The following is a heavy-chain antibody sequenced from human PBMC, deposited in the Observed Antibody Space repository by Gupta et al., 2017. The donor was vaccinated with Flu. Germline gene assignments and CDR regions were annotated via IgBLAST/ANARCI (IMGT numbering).Heavy chain of an antibody. CDR2: IYTSGTT. D-gene: IGHD6-13*01. CDR1: GGSISSGSYY. J-gene: IGHJ4*02. Sequence: QVQPQESRPGLVKPSQTLSLACTAPGGSISSGSYYWSWIRQPAGKGLEGIGRIYTSGTTNYNPSLKSQVTISVGTSKTQFSQKLKPGTAADTAVYYCARGNRIAAAGDIDYWDQGTLVTVSS. CDR3: ARGNRIAAAGDIDY. V-gene: IGHV4-61*02.